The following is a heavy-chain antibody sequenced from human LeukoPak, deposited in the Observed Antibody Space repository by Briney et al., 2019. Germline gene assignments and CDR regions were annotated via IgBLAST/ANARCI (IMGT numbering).Heavy chain of an antibody. CDR3: ASVFRRVGATQPYYFDY. D-gene: IGHD1-26*01. Sequence: SETLSLTCTVSGGSISSYYWGWIRQPPGKGLEWIGYIYYSGSTYYNPSLKSRVTISVDTSKNQFSLELSSVTAADTAVYYCASVFRRVGATQPYYFDYWGQGTLVTVSS. CDR1: GGSISSYY. CDR2: IYYSGST. J-gene: IGHJ4*02. V-gene: IGHV4-59*12.